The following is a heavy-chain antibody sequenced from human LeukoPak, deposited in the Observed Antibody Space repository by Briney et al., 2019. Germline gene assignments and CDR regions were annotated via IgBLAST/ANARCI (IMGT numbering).Heavy chain of an antibody. V-gene: IGHV3-21*06. J-gene: IGHJ4*02. D-gene: IGHD3-22*01. CDR1: GFSFSSYS. CDR2: INTVSTYI. CDR3: ARLRRNSDSSGFFYYYDY. Sequence: GGSLRLSCAASGFSFSSYSFNWVRQAPGKGLEWVSSINTVSTYIYYADSLKGRFTISRDNAKNSVYLQMDSLRAEDSAVYYCARLRRNSDSSGFFYYYDYWGQGTLVTVSS.